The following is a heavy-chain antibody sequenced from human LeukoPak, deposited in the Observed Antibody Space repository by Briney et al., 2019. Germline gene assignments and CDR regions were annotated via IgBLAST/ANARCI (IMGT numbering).Heavy chain of an antibody. D-gene: IGHD3-10*01. CDR2: INHSGST. CDR1: GGSFSGYY. V-gene: IGHV4-34*01. J-gene: IGHJ6*02. CDR3: ARDSPGVYYYYYGIDV. Sequence: PSETLSLTCAVYGGSFSGYYWNWIRQPPGKGLEWIGEINHSGSTNYNPSLKSRVTISVDTSKNQFSLKLSSVTAADTAVYYCARDSPGVYYYYYGIDVWGQGATVTVSS.